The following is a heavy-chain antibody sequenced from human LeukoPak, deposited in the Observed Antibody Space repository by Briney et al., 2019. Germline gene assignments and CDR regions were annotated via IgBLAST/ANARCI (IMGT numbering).Heavy chain of an antibody. D-gene: IGHD3-10*01. CDR3: ARDRVYGSGIRT. CDR1: GFNVSDDY. Sequence: GGSLRLSCVASGFNVSDDYMTWVRQAPGQGLEWVSVIYTSGRSDYVDSVKGRFNISRDNTKNTVYLQMNSLTVEDTAVYYCARDRVYGSGIRTWGQGTLVTVSS. V-gene: IGHV3-66*01. J-gene: IGHJ4*02. CDR2: IYTSGRS.